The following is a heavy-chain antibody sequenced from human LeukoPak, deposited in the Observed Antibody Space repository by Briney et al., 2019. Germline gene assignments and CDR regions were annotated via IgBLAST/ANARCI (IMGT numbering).Heavy chain of an antibody. CDR1: GFTFSSSW. J-gene: IGHJ4*02. CDR2: IKQDGSEK. Sequence: GGSLRLSCEASGFTFSSSWMSWVSQAPGKGLEWVANIKQDGSEKSYVESVRGRFTISRDNAKNSLYLQLNSLRAEDTALYYCARDNPPDYWGQGTLVTVSS. V-gene: IGHV3-7*03. CDR3: ARDNPPDY.